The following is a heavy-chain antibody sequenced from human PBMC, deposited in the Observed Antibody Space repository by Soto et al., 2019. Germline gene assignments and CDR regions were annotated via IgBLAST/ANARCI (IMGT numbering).Heavy chain of an antibody. V-gene: IGHV1-3*01. CDR1: GYSFSFYG. D-gene: IGHD3-22*01. CDR3: ARDFIYDSSGYSRFHWFDP. CDR2: INAGNGNT. Sequence: ASVKVSCKASGYSFSFYGINWVRQAPGQRLEWMGWINAGNGNTKYSQKFQGRVTITRDTSASTAYMELSSLRSEDTAVYYCARDFIYDSSGYSRFHWFDPWGQGTLVTVSS. J-gene: IGHJ5*02.